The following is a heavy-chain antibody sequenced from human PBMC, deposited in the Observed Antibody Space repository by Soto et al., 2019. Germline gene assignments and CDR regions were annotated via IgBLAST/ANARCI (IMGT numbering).Heavy chain of an antibody. V-gene: IGHV1-3*01. CDR2: INAGNGNT. CDR1: GYTFPSYA. Sequence: ASVKVSCKASGYTFPSYAMHWVRQAPGQRLEWMGWINAGNGNTKYSQKFQGRVTITRDTSASTAYMELSSLRSEDTAVYYGARGITLTTAIDYWGQGTLLTVAS. D-gene: IGHD1-20*01. CDR3: ARGITLTTAIDY. J-gene: IGHJ4*02.